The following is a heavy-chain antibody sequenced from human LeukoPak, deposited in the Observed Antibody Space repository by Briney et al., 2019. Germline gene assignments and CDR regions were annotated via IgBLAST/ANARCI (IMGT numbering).Heavy chain of an antibody. J-gene: IGHJ4*02. CDR3: VRGHNSGWSDFDY. D-gene: IGHD6-19*01. CDR2: IYTSGRT. V-gene: IGHV4-61*02. CDR1: GASISSGNSY. Sequence: TLSLTCTVSGASISSGNSYWSWIRQPAGKGLEWIGRIYTSGRTNLNPALKSRVTLSLDTSKNQFSLNLTSVAAADTAVYYCVRGHNSGWSDFDYWGLGTLDTVSS.